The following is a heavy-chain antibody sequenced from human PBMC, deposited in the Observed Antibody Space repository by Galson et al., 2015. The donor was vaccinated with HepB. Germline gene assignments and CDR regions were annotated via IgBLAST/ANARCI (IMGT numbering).Heavy chain of an antibody. D-gene: IGHD3-22*01. CDR1: GFTFSSYW. CDR2: INSDGSST. CDR3: ARVYYDSSGDYYFDY. V-gene: IGHV3-74*01. Sequence: SLRLSCAAPGFTFSSYWMHWVRQAPGKGLVWVSRINSDGSSTSYADSVKGRFTISRDNAKNTLYLQMNSLRAEDTAVYYCARVYYDSSGDYYFDYWGQGTLVTVSS. J-gene: IGHJ4*02.